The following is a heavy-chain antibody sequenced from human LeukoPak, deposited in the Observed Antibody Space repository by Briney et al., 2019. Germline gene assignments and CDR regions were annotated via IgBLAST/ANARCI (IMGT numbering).Heavy chain of an antibody. CDR1: GGSISSYY. D-gene: IGHD5-12*01. Sequence: SETLSLTCTVSGGSISSYYWSWIRQPPGKGLEWIGYIYYSGSTNYNPSLKSRVTISVDTSKNQFSLKLSSVTAADTAVYYCARYRGASGYHFDYWGQGTLVTVSS. CDR2: IYYSGST. V-gene: IGHV4-59*01. CDR3: ARYRGASGYHFDY. J-gene: IGHJ4*02.